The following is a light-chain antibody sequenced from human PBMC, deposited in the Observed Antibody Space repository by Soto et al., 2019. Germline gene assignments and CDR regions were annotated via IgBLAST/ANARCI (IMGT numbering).Light chain of an antibody. V-gene: IGKV3-11*01. J-gene: IGKJ4*01. Sequence: EIVLTQSPATLSLSPGERATLSCRASQSVSSCLAWYQQKPGQAPRLLIYDASNRATGIPARFSGSGSGTDFTLTISSLEPEDFAVYYCQQSSNWPPTFGVGTKVEIK. CDR1: QSVSSC. CDR3: QQSSNWPPT. CDR2: DAS.